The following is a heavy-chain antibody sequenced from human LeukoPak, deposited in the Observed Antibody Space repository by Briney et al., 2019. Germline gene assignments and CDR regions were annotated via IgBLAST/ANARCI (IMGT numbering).Heavy chain of an antibody. CDR2: IYYSGST. CDR1: GGSISSYY. Sequence: SETLSLTCTVSGGSISSYYWSWIRQPPGKGLEWIGYIYYSGSTNYNPSLKSRVTISVDTSKNQFSLKLSSVTAADTAVYYCARAQYYYDSSGYLGFAEYFQHWGQGTLVTVSS. CDR3: ARAQYYYDSSGYLGFAEYFQH. V-gene: IGHV4-59*01. D-gene: IGHD3-22*01. J-gene: IGHJ1*01.